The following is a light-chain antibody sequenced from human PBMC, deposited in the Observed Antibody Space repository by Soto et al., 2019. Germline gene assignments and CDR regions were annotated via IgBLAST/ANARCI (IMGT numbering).Light chain of an antibody. CDR2: WAS. V-gene: IGKV4-1*01. J-gene: IGKJ1*01. CDR1: QSVLYSSNNKNY. CDR3: QQYFRPWT. Sequence: DIVMTQSPDSLAVSLGGRATINCKSSQSVLYSSNNKNYLAWYQQKPGQPPKLLIYWASTRESGVPDRFSGSGSGTDFLLTISSLQAEDVAVYYCQQYFRPWTFGQGTKVEIK.